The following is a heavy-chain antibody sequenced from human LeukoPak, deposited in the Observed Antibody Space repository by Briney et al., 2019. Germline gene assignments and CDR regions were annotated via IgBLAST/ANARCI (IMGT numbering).Heavy chain of an antibody. CDR2: INPSGGST. D-gene: IGHD2-15*01. CDR3: ARAAGATRAFDI. V-gene: IGHV1-46*01. CDR1: GYTFTSYY. Sequence: GASVKVSCKASGYTFTSYYMHWVRQAPGQGLEWMGIINPSGGSTSYAQKFQGRVTMTRDMSTSTVYMELSSLRSEDTAVYCCARAAGATRAFDIWGQGTMVTVSS. J-gene: IGHJ3*02.